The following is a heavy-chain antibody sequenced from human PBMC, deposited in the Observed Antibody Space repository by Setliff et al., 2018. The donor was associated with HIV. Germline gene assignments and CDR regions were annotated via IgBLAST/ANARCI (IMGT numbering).Heavy chain of an antibody. CDR2: IYTSGST. CDR1: GGSITSSY. Sequence: PSETLSLTCTVSGGSITSSYWSWIRQPAGKGLEWIGRIYTSGSTNYNPSLKSRVTMSIDTSKKQFSLKLSSVTAAGTAVYYCARDRLTYYFDYWGQGILVTVSS. CDR3: ARDRLTYYFDY. V-gene: IGHV4-4*07. D-gene: IGHD3-22*01. J-gene: IGHJ4*02.